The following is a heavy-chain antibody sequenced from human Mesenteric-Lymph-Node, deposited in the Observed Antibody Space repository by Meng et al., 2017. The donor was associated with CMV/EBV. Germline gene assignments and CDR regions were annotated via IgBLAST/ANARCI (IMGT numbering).Heavy chain of an antibody. CDR3: ARDRSFRLDVRFVKGFGELLSDY. Sequence: GESLKISCAASGFTFSSYWMSWVRQAPGKGLEWVANIKQDGSEKYYVDSVKGRFTISRDNAKNSLYLQMNSLRAEDTAVYYCARDRSFRLDVRFVKGFGELLSDYWGQGTLVTVSS. J-gene: IGHJ4*02. CDR2: IKQDGSEK. CDR1: GFTFSSYW. V-gene: IGHV3-7*01. D-gene: IGHD3-10*01.